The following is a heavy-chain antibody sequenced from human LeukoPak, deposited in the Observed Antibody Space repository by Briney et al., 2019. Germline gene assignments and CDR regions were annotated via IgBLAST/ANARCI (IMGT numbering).Heavy chain of an antibody. CDR3: EQDIVAIYRSGYYYGMDV. CDR1: GYTFTSYG. V-gene: IGHV1-18*01. CDR2: ISAYNGNT. J-gene: IGHJ6*02. D-gene: IGHD5-12*01. Sequence: ASVKVSCKASGYTFTSYGISWVRQAPGQGLEWMGWISAYNGNTNYAQKLQGRVTMTTDTSTSTAYMELRSLRSDDTAVYYCEQDIVAIYRSGYYYGMDVWGQGTTVTVSS.